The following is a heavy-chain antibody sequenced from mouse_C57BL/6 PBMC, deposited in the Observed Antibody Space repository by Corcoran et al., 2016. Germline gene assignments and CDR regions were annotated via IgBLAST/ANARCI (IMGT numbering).Heavy chain of an antibody. Sequence: QVQLKQSGAELVRPGASVKLSCKASGYTFTDYSINWVKQRPGQGLEWIARIYPGSGNTYYNEKFKGKATLTAEKSSSTAYMQLSSLTSEDSAVYFCAAGGDYWGQGTSVTVSS. CDR3: AAGGDY. CDR2: IYPGSGNT. CDR1: GYTFTDYS. J-gene: IGHJ4*01. V-gene: IGHV1-76*01.